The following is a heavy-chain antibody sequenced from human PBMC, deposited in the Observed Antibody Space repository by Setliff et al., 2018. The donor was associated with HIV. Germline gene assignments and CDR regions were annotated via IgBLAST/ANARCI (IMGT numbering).Heavy chain of an antibody. Sequence: PGGSLRLSCAASGFTFSSYSMNWVRQAPGKGLEWVSSISSSSSYIYYADSVKGRFTISRDNAKNSLYLQMNSLRAEDTAVYYCARIYCSSTSCPTHYWGQGTLVTVSS. CDR1: GFTFSSYS. D-gene: IGHD2-2*01. CDR2: ISSSSSYI. J-gene: IGHJ4*02. V-gene: IGHV3-21*01. CDR3: ARIYCSSTSCPTHY.